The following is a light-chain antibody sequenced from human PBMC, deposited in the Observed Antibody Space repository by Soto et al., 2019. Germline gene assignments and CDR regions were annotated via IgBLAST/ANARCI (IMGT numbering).Light chain of an antibody. CDR1: SSNIGSYT. Sequence: QSVLIQPPSASGTPGQRVTVSCSGGSSNIGSYTVNWYQQLPGAAPKLLIYSNSQRPSGVPDRFSASKSGTSASLAISGLQYEDEAEYYCAEWDDSLNGYVFGPGTKVTVL. CDR2: SNS. V-gene: IGLV1-44*01. CDR3: AEWDDSLNGYV. J-gene: IGLJ1*01.